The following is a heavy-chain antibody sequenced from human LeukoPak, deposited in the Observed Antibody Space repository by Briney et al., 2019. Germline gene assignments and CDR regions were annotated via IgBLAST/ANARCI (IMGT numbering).Heavy chain of an antibody. CDR3: ARDLRYSSSWIDY. CDR2: INPNSGGT. J-gene: IGHJ4*02. Sequence: ASVKVSCKASGYTFTGYYMHWVRQAPGQGLEWMGWINPNSGGTNYAQKFQGRVTMTRDTSISTAYMELSRLRSDDTAVYYCARDLRYSSSWIDYWGQGTLVTVSS. D-gene: IGHD6-13*01. CDR1: GYTFTGYY. V-gene: IGHV1-2*02.